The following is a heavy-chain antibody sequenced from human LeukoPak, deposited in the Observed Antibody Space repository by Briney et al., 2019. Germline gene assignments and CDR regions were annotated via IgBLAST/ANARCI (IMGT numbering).Heavy chain of an antibody. V-gene: IGHV1-69*01. D-gene: IGHD1-26*01. CDR2: IIPIFGTA. CDR1: GGTFSSYA. J-gene: IGHJ3*02. Sequence: SVKVSCKASGGTFSSYAISWVRQAPGQGLEWMGGIIPIFGTANYVQKFQGRVTITADESTSTAYIELSSLRSEDTAVYYCARPVGSKDAFDIWGQGTMVTVSS. CDR3: ARPVGSKDAFDI.